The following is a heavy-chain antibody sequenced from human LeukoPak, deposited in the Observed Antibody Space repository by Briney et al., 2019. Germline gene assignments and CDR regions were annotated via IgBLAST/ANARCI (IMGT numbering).Heavy chain of an antibody. V-gene: IGHV1-18*04. CDR2: ISAYNGNT. Sequence: ASVKVSCKASGYTFTSYGISWVRQASGQGLEWMGWISAYNGNTNYAQKLQGRVTMTTDTSTSTAYMELRSLRSDDTAVYYCARGGDIVVVVAATSSYYYGMDVWGKGTTVTVSS. CDR1: GYTFTSYG. CDR3: ARGGDIVVVVAATSSYYYGMDV. D-gene: IGHD2-15*01. J-gene: IGHJ6*04.